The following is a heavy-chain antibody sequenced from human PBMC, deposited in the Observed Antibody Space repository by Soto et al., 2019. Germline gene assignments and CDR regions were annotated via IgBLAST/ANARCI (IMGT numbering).Heavy chain of an antibody. D-gene: IGHD6-6*01. CDR1: GFTFSSYA. CDR3: AREVAGIAARAGDY. Sequence: GGSLRLSCAASGFTFSSYAMHWVRQAPGKGLEWVAVISYDGSNKYYADSVKGRFTISRDNSKNTLYLQMNSLRAEDTAVYYCAREVAGIAARAGDYWGQGTLVTVSS. V-gene: IGHV3-30-3*01. J-gene: IGHJ4*02. CDR2: ISYDGSNK.